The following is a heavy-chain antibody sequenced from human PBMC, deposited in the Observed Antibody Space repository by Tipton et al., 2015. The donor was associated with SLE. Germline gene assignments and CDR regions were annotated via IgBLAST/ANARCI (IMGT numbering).Heavy chain of an antibody. Sequence: TLSLTCTVSGGSISSHYWSWIRKPPGKGLEWIGFIYYSGSTNYNPSLKSRATISVDTSKNQFSLKLNSVTAADTAVYYCASRRHYYDSSGYYWGAFDIWGQGTMVTVCS. D-gene: IGHD3-22*01. J-gene: IGHJ3*02. CDR1: GGSISSHY. CDR2: IYYSGST. V-gene: IGHV4-59*11. CDR3: ASRRHYYDSSGYYWGAFDI.